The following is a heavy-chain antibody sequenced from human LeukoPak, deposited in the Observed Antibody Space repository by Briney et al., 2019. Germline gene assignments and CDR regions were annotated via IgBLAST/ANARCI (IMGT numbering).Heavy chain of an antibody. CDR1: GGTFISYA. J-gene: IGHJ4*02. Sequence: SVKVSCKASGGTFISYAISWVRQAPGQGLEWMGGIIPIFGTANYAQKFQGRVTITADESTSTAYMELSSLRSEDTAVYYCARNTDYYDSSVGYWGQGTLVTVSS. CDR3: ARNTDYYDSSVGY. V-gene: IGHV1-69*13. D-gene: IGHD3-22*01. CDR2: IIPIFGTA.